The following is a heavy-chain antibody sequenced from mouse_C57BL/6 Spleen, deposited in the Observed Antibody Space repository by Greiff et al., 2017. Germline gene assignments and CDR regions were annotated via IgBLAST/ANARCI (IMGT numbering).Heavy chain of an antibody. CDR2: INPNNGGT. Sequence: EVKLQQSGPELVKPGASVKISCKASGYTFTDYYMNWVKQSHGKSLEWIGDINPNNGGTSYNQKFKGKSTLTVDKSSSTAYMELRSLTSEDSAVYYCARSPIYYDYLYYFDYWGQGTTLTVSS. CDR1: GYTFTDYY. CDR3: ARSPIYYDYLYYFDY. V-gene: IGHV1-26*01. J-gene: IGHJ2*01. D-gene: IGHD2-4*01.